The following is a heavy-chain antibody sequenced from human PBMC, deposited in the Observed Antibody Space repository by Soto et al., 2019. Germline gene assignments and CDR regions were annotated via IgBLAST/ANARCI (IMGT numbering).Heavy chain of an antibody. CDR3: AKDWDPSTVVSPSNGTDY. D-gene: IGHD4-17*01. CDR2: ISGSGGTT. J-gene: IGHJ4*02. CDR1: GFTFRNYA. Sequence: EVQLLESGGGLVQRGGSLRLSCAASGFTFRNYAMNWVRQAPGKGLEWVSAISGSGGTTYYADSVKGRFTISRDNSKNKLYLQLNSLRDEDTAIYYCAKDWDPSTVVSPSNGTDYWGQGTLVTVSS. V-gene: IGHV3-23*01.